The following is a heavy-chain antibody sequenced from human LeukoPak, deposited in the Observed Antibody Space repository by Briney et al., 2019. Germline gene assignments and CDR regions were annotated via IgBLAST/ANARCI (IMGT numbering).Heavy chain of an antibody. CDR2: ISYEGRNK. CDR3: AKERPGYHAVDY. J-gene: IGHJ4*02. D-gene: IGHD5-18*01. V-gene: IGHV3-30*04. CDR1: GVTFSSYP. Sequence: PGGPLRLSCAASGVTFSSYPMHGVRPAPGKAREGVGDISYEGRNKYSADPVKGRFTIFRDNYNNTLYRQMSSLRAEDTAVYYCAKERPGYHAVDYWGQGTLVTVSS.